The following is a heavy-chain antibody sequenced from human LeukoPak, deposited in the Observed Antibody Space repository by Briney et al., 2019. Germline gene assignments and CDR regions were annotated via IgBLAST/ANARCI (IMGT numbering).Heavy chain of an antibody. CDR2: IRSTVFGGTT. J-gene: IGHJ4*02. CDR1: GFTVRDHG. D-gene: IGHD3/OR15-3a*01. V-gene: IGHV3-49*04. Sequence: TGGSLRLSCTASGFTVRDHGVGWVRQAPEKGLEWVGFIRSTVFGGTTEYAASVRGRFSISRDDSKSIAYLQMSSLKTEDSAVYYCTRDKDWSYDYWGQATLVTVSS. CDR3: TRDKDWSYDY.